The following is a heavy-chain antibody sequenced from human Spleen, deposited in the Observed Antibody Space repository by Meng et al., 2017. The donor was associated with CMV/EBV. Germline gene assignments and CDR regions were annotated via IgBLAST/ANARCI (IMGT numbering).Heavy chain of an antibody. CDR1: GFTLCSYG. CDR2: ISYDGRNK. V-gene: IGHV3-30*18. CDR3: AKDEGGLAGGAADY. Sequence: AAGFTLCSYGLHWLRQAPGKGLEWVAVISYDGRNKYYVDSVKGRFTISRDNSKNTLYLQMNSLRADDTAVYYCAKDEGGLAGGAADYWGQGTLVTVSS. J-gene: IGHJ4*02. D-gene: IGHD3-16*01.